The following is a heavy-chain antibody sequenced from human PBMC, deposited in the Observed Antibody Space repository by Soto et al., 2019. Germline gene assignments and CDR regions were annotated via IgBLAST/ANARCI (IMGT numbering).Heavy chain of an antibody. V-gene: IGHV3-23*01. Sequence: EVQLLESGGGLVQPGGSLTLSCAASGFTFNNYAMNWVRQAPGKGLEWVSAISGSGDKTYYADSVKGRFTISRDISKNVVYLKMHSLRADDAAVYYCAKVGARFRYYFDYWGQGTLVTVSS. CDR1: GFTFNNYA. CDR3: AKVGARFRYYFDY. J-gene: IGHJ4*02. CDR2: ISGSGDKT. D-gene: IGHD3-10*01.